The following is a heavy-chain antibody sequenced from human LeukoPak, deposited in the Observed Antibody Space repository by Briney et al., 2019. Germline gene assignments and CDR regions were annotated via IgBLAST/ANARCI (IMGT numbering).Heavy chain of an antibody. V-gene: IGHV3-9*03. CDR2: ISWNSGSI. Sequence: PGRSLRLSCAASGFTFDDYAMHWVRQAPGKGLEWVSGISWNSGSIGYADSVKGRFTISRDNAKNSLYLQMSSLRAEDMALYYCAKSAAAGYYFDYGGQGTLVTVSS. J-gene: IGHJ4*02. CDR3: AKSAAAGYYFDY. CDR1: GFTFDDYA. D-gene: IGHD6-13*01.